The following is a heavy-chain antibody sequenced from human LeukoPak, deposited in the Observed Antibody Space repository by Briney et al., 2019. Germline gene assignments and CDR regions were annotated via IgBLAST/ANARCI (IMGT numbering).Heavy chain of an antibody. D-gene: IGHD3-10*01. CDR1: GFTFSSYA. CDR2: ISGSGGST. J-gene: IGHJ4*02. Sequence: PGGSLRLSCAASGFTFSSYAMSWVRQAPGKGLEWVSAISGSGGSTYYADSVKGRFTISRDNSKNTLYLQMDSLRAEDTAVYYCARMKELYYYGSETQDYWGQGTLVTVSS. CDR3: ARMKELYYYGSETQDY. V-gene: IGHV3-23*01.